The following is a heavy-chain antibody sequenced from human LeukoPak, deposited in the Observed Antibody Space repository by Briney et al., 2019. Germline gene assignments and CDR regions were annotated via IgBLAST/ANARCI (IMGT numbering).Heavy chain of an antibody. CDR3: AKVPLGSGSYFPYYYYMDV. J-gene: IGHJ6*03. Sequence: GGSLRLSCAASGFPLRNYAMTWVRQAPGKGLEWVSGIGDSGDNTYYPDSVKGRFTISRDSSKNTLYLKMNSLRAEDTAVYYCAKVPLGSGSYFPYYYYMDVWGKGTTVTVSS. V-gene: IGHV3-23*01. CDR2: IGDSGDNT. D-gene: IGHD1-26*01. CDR1: GFPLRNYA.